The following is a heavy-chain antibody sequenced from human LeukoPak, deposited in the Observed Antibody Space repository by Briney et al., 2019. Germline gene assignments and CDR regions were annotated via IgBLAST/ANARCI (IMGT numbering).Heavy chain of an antibody. Sequence: PGGSLRLSCAASGFTFSSYGMSWIRQPSGKGLEWIGEINHSGSTNYNPSLKSRVTISVDTSKNQFSLKLSSVTAADTAVYYCARRRRVTMIVVVIGSAFDIWGQGTMVTVSS. CDR1: GFTFSSYG. D-gene: IGHD3-22*01. CDR3: ARRRRVTMIVVVIGSAFDI. V-gene: IGHV4-34*01. J-gene: IGHJ3*02. CDR2: INHSGST.